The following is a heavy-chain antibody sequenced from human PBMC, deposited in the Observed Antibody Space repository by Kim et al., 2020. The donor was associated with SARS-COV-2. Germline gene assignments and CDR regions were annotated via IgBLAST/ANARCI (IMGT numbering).Heavy chain of an antibody. D-gene: IGHD3-9*01. J-gene: IGHJ5*02. CDR3: ARDILTGYFPNWFDP. Sequence: GGSLRLSCAASGFTFSSYSMNWVRQAPGKGLEWVSYISSSSSTIYYADSVKGRFTISRDNAKNSLYLQMNSLRAEDTAVYYCARDILTGYFPNWFDPWGQGTLVTVSS. CDR2: ISSSSSTI. CDR1: GFTFSSYS. V-gene: IGHV3-48*04.